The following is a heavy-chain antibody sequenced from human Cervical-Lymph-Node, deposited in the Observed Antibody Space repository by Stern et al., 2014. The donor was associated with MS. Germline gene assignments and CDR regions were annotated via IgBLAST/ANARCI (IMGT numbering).Heavy chain of an antibody. D-gene: IGHD2-8*02. CDR3: AKHACTGAACPFDL. J-gene: IGHJ4*02. Sequence: QLQLQESGPGLVKPSETLSLTCAVSGDSISSYTHYWAWIRQPPGKGLEWIGSVYSSGATSYNPSLKSRVTIPVDTPKNHFSGGLNSVTAADTAVYYCAKHACTGAACPFDLWGQGTLVTVSS. V-gene: IGHV4-39*01. CDR1: GDSISSYTHY. CDR2: VYSSGAT.